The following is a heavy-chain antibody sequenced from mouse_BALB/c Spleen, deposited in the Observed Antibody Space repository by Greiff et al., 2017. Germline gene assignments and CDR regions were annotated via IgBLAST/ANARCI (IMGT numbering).Heavy chain of an antibody. CDR2: ISSGGGST. V-gene: IGHV5-12-1*01. D-gene: IGHD4-1*01. CDR3: ARQETGTDYFDY. J-gene: IGHJ2*01. Sequence: EVKLVESGGGLVKPGGSLKLSCAASGFAFSSYDMSWVRQTPEKRLEWVAYISSGGGSTYYPDTVKGRFTISRDNAKNTLYLQMSSLRSEDTAMYYCARQETGTDYFDYWGQGTTLTVSS. CDR1: GFAFSSYD.